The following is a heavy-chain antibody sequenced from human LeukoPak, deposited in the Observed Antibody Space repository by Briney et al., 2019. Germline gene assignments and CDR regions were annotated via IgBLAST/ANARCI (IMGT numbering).Heavy chain of an antibody. D-gene: IGHD1-26*01. CDR3: AIQWGSGGYDY. V-gene: IGHV5-51*01. CDR1: GYTFTSYW. J-gene: IGHJ4*02. Sequence: GESLKISCKGSGYTFTSYWIGWVRQMPGKGLELMGIIHPVDSETRYSPSFQGQVPISPDKAIRTAYLQWSSLKASDTAMYYCAIQWGSGGYDYWGQGTLVTVSS. CDR2: IHPVDSET.